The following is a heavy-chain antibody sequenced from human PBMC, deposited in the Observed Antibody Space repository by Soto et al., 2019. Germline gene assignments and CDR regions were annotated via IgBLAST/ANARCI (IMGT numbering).Heavy chain of an antibody. V-gene: IGHV4-30-2*01. CDR2: IYHTGRT. D-gene: IGHD5-12*01. Sequence: QLQESGSGLVKPSQTLSLTCAVSGGSISSGGYSWSWIRQPPGKGLEWIGYIYHTGRTYYHPSLPSRGTISVDKSTDQFSLKLSSVTAADTAVYYCARAGYSGYDLTFDYWGQGTRVTVSS. CDR1: GGSISSGGYS. CDR3: ARAGYSGYDLTFDY. J-gene: IGHJ4*02.